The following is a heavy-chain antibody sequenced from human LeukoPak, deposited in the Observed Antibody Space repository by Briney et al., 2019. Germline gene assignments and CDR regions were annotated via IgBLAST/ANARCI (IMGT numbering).Heavy chain of an antibody. CDR3: AKDLTPGLRYYYYYGMDV. Sequence: PGGSLRLSCAASGFTFSSYAMSWVRQAPGKGLEWVPAISGSGGSTYYADSVKGRFTISRDNSKNTLYLQMNSLRAEDTAVYYCAKDLTPGLRYYYYYGMDVWGQGTTVTVSS. J-gene: IGHJ6*02. V-gene: IGHV3-23*01. CDR2: ISGSGGST. D-gene: IGHD4/OR15-4a*01. CDR1: GFTFSSYA.